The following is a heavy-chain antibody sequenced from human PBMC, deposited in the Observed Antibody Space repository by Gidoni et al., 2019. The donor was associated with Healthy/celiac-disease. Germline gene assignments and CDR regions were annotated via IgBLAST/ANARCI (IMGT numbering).Heavy chain of an antibody. CDR1: GGSISSSSYY. Sequence: QLQLQESGPGLVKPSETLSLTCTVSGGSISSSSYYWGWIRQPPGKGLEWIGSIYYSGSTYYNPSLKSRVTISVDTSKNQFSLKLSSVTAADTAVYYCARNNYYDSSGYYYSPNWFDPWGQGTLVTVTS. CDR3: ARNNYYDSSGYYYSPNWFDP. J-gene: IGHJ5*02. V-gene: IGHV4-39*01. D-gene: IGHD3-22*01. CDR2: IYYSGST.